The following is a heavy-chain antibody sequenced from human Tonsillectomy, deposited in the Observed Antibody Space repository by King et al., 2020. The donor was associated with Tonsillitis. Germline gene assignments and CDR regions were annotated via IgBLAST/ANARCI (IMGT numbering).Heavy chain of an antibody. V-gene: IGHV3-74*01. D-gene: IGHD6-13*01. J-gene: IGHJ4*02. CDR2: ISSDERST. CDR1: GFTFSRYW. CDR3: ASTRQSSSWIHFDY. Sequence: VQRVESGGGLVQPGGSLRLSCAASGFTFSRYWMHWVRQAPGKGLVWVSRISSDERSTSYADSVKGRFTISRDNAKNTLYLQMNSLRAEDTAVYYCASTRQSSSWIHFDYWCRGTLVTVSS.